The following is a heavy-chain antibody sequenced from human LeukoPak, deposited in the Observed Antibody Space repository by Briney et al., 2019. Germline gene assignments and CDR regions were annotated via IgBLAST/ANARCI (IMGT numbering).Heavy chain of an antibody. Sequence: SETLSLTCTVSGGSISSSSYYWGWIRQPPGKGLEWIGSIYYSGSTYYNPSLKSRVTISVDTPKNQFSLKLSSVTAADTAVYYCASETDCSSTSCYFPNYWGQGTLVTVSS. CDR2: IYYSGST. V-gene: IGHV4-39*01. D-gene: IGHD2-2*01. CDR3: ASETDCSSTSCYFPNY. CDR1: GGSISSSSYY. J-gene: IGHJ4*02.